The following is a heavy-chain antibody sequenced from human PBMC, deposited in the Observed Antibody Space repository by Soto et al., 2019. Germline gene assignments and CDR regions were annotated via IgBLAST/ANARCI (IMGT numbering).Heavy chain of an antibody. D-gene: IGHD3-22*01. V-gene: IGHV3-33*01. Sequence: GGSLRLSCAASGFTFSSYGMHWVRQAPGRRLEWVTGIWYDGSSKYYADSVKGRFTISRDTSNNTLYLQMNSLRAEDTAVYYCARDPGYYDSSGYYYVTYFQHWGQGTLVTVSS. CDR3: ARDPGYYDSSGYYYVTYFQH. CDR1: GFTFSSYG. CDR2: IWYDGSSK. J-gene: IGHJ1*01.